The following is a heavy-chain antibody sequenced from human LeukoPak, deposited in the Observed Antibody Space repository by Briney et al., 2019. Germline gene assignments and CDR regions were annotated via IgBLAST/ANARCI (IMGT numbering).Heavy chain of an antibody. CDR3: ARGARYFDY. J-gene: IGHJ4*02. Sequence: SETLSLTCTVSGGSISSYYWSWIRQPPGKGLEWIGYIYYSGSTNYNPSLKSRVTISVDTSKNQFSLKLSSVTAADTAVYYCARGARYFDYWGQGTLVTVSS. CDR2: IYYSGST. V-gene: IGHV4-59*01. CDR1: GGSISSYY.